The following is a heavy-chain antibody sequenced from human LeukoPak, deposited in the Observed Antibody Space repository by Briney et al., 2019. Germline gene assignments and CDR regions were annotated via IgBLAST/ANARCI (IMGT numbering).Heavy chain of an antibody. V-gene: IGHV3-53*01. CDR3: ARELRSETYRSYYFDY. Sequence: PGGSLRLSCAASGFTVSSNYMSWVRQAPGKGLEWVSIIYGGGSTYYADSVKGRFTISRDNSKNTLYLQMNSLRAEDTAVYYCARELRSETYRSYYFDYWGQGTLVTVSS. J-gene: IGHJ4*02. CDR2: IYGGGST. CDR1: GFTVSSNY.